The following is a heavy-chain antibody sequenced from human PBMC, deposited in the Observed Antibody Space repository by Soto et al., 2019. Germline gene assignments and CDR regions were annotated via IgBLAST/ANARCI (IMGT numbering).Heavy chain of an antibody. D-gene: IGHD2-8*01. Sequence: SETLSLTCTVSGGSISSSSYYWGWIRQPPGKGLEWIGSIYYTGSTYYNPSLKSGVTISVDTSKNHFSLKLSSVTAADTAAYYCASSPYCTNGVCFDYWRFDVWGRGTLVTVSS. CDR2: IYYTGST. CDR3: ASSPYCTNGVCFDYWRFDV. V-gene: IGHV4-39*02. CDR1: GGSISSSSYY. J-gene: IGHJ2*01.